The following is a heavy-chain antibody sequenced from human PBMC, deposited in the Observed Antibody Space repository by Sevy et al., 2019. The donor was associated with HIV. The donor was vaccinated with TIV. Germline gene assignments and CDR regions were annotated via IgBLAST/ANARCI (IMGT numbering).Heavy chain of an antibody. D-gene: IGHD2-2*01. Sequence: GGSLRLSCAASGFIFSNYPMSWVRHSPGKGLEWVSDISAGGTTTYDADSVEGRFTISRDNSKNTVSLQMNSLGAEDTAIYYCAKRYCSTITCYDDDFWNPYYFYGLDVWGQRISVTVSS. J-gene: IGHJ6*02. CDR2: ISAGGTTT. CDR1: GFIFSNYP. CDR3: AKRYCSTITCYDDDFWNPYYFYGLDV. V-gene: IGHV3-23*01.